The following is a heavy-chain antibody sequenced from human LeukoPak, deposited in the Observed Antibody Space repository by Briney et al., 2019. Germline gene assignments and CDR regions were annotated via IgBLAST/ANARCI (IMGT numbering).Heavy chain of an antibody. D-gene: IGHD3-16*02. CDR2: INPSGGST. Sequence: ASVKVSCKASGYTFTSYYMHWVRQAPGQGLEWMGIINPSGGSTSYAQKFQGRVTMTRDTSTSTAYMELSSLRSEDTAVYYCARGMITFGGVIVIPFDYWGQGTLVTVSS. V-gene: IGHV1-46*01. CDR1: GYTFTSYY. J-gene: IGHJ4*02. CDR3: ARGMITFGGVIVIPFDY.